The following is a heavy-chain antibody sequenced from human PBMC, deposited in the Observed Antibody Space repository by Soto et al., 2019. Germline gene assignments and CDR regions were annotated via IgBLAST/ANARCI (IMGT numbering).Heavy chain of an antibody. CDR3: ALRTGNWNPLGD. CDR2: IVPMIGKV. Sequence: QVQLVQSGAEVEKPGSSVKVSCKVSGGTTSSYTIGWVRQAPGQGLQWMGNIVPMIGKVDYAQTFQDRVTLTADKSKRTVYMELRSLRSEDTAVDFCALRTGNWNPLGDWGQGTLVTVSS. CDR1: GGTTSSYT. V-gene: IGHV1-69*02. D-gene: IGHD1-1*01. J-gene: IGHJ4*02.